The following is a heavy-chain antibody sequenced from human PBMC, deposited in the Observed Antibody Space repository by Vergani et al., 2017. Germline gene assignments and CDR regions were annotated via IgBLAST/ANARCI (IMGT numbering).Heavy chain of an antibody. CDR1: DSSSITNPY. CDR3: ARHRGSGGYFPSSYFYGMDV. J-gene: IGHJ6*02. D-gene: IGHD3-10*01. Sequence: QVQLQESGPGLVKPSETLTLTCDVSDSSSITNPYWGWFRQSPGKGLEWIGCIHHSGDTHYNSSLKSRVSISSVSSRKFSLSLTSVTAADTAIYYCARHRGSGGYFPSSYFYGMDVWGHGTTVTVSS. CDR2: IHHSGDT. V-gene: IGHV4-38-2*01.